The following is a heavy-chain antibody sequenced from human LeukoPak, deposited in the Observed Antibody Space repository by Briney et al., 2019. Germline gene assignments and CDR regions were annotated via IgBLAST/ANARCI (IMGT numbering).Heavy chain of an antibody. Sequence: ASLKVSCKASGGTLSGFAFSWVRLAPGQGLEWMGRIIPIVGIPTYAQKFLGRVTITADKSTSTAYMELSSLRSEDTAVYYCARDLGYADFDFWGQGTLVTVSS. CDR3: ARDLGYADFDF. CDR2: IIPIVGIP. CDR1: GGTLSGFA. V-gene: IGHV1-69*04. D-gene: IGHD5-12*01. J-gene: IGHJ4*02.